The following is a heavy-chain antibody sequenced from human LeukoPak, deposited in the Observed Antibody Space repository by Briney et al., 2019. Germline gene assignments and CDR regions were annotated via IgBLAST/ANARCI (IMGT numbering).Heavy chain of an antibody. CDR2: IYPDDSDA. J-gene: IGHJ6*02. Sequence: GESLKISCKGSGYTFATRWLARGRQMPGRGLEWMGIIYPDDSDAIYSPSFQGQVTISADKSISTAYLQWSSLKASDSAMYYCARGAYGSGSYYSYYGMDVWGQGTTVTVSS. CDR1: GYTFATRW. CDR3: ARGAYGSGSYYSYYGMDV. V-gene: IGHV5-51*01. D-gene: IGHD3-10*01.